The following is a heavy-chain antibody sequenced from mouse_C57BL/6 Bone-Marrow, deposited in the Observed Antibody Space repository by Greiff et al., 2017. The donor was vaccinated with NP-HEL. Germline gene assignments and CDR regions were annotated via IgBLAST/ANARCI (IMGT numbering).Heavy chain of an antibody. CDR3: ARDSSSEDYAMDY. CDR1: GYTFTSYW. D-gene: IGHD1-1*01. CDR2: IDPSDSYT. J-gene: IGHJ4*01. V-gene: IGHV1-59*01. Sequence: VQLQQSGAELVRPGTSVKLSCKASGYTFTSYWMHWVKQRPGQGLEWIGVIDPSDSYTNYNQKFKGKATLTVDTSSSTAYMQLSSLTSEDSAVYYCARDSSSEDYAMDYWGQGTSVTVSS.